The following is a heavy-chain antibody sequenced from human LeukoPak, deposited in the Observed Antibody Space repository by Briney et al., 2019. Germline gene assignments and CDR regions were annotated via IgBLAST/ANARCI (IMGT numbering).Heavy chain of an antibody. J-gene: IGHJ1*01. Sequence: APVRVSCKVSGYTLTSYGISWGGQALGKGLEGMGGISAYNGNTNYAQKLQGRVTMTTDTSTSTAYMELRSLRSDDTAVYYCARDNYDSSGPEYFQHWGQGTLVTVSS. CDR3: ARDNYDSSGPEYFQH. CDR1: GYTLTSYG. CDR2: ISAYNGNT. D-gene: IGHD3-22*01. V-gene: IGHV1-18*01.